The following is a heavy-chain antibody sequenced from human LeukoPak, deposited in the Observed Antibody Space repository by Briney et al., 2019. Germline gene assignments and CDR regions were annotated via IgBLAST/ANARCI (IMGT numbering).Heavy chain of an antibody. J-gene: IGHJ4*02. CDR2: IYYSGST. D-gene: IGHD3-10*01. V-gene: IGHV4-39*01. CDR1: GGSISSSSYH. Sequence: SETLSLTCTVSGGSISSSSYHWGWIRQPPGKGLEWIGSIYYSGSTYYNPSLKSRVTISVDTSKNQFSLKLSSVTAADTAVYYCARHWFGCDYWGQGTLVTVSS. CDR3: ARHWFGCDY.